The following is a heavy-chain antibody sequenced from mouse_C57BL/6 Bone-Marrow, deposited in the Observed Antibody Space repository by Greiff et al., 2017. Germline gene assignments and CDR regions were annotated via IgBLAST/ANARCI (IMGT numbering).Heavy chain of an antibody. Sequence: EVQLQQSGPELVKPGASVKISCKASGYTFTDYNMDWVKQSPGQSLEWIGDINPNNGGTIYNQKFKGKATLTVDKSSSTAYMELRSLTSEDTAVYYCARERVYYAMDYWGQGTSVTVSS. CDR1: GYTFTDYN. CDR3: ARERVYYAMDY. V-gene: IGHV1-18*01. J-gene: IGHJ4*01. CDR2: INPNNGGT.